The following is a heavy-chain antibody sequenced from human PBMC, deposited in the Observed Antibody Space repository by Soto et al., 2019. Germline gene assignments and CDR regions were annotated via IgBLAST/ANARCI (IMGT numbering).Heavy chain of an antibody. CDR2: FIPVYRTL. Sequence: ASVKVSCKASGGSFGKSAINWVRQTPGQGLEWLGGFIPVYRTLNYAQKFQGRVNITADDSTGTAYMTLSSLASDDTAVYYCATGVIWIGYFTVDSWGQGTRVTVSS. CDR1: GGSFGKSA. V-gene: IGHV1-69*13. J-gene: IGHJ4*02. CDR3: ATGVIWIGYFTVDS. D-gene: IGHD3-3*01.